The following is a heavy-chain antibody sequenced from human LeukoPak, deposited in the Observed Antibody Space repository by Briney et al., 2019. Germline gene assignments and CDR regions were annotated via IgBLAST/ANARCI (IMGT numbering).Heavy chain of an antibody. Sequence: SVKVSCKASGYTFTSYYMHWVRQAPGQGLEWMGRIIPILGIANYAQKFQGRVTITADKSTSTAYMELSSLRSEDTAVYYCARLEDAFDIWGQGTMVTVSS. CDR2: IIPILGIA. V-gene: IGHV1-69*02. CDR1: GYTFTSYY. D-gene: IGHD1-1*01. CDR3: ARLEDAFDI. J-gene: IGHJ3*02.